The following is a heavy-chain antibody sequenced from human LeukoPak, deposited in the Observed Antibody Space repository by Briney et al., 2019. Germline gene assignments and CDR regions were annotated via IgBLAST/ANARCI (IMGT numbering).Heavy chain of an antibody. Sequence: GGSLRLSCAASGFTFDDYGMSWVRQAPGKGLEWVSGINWNGGSTGYADSVKGRFTISRDNAKNSLHLQMNSLRAEDTALYYCARVRGYYDSSGYIDYWGQGTLVTVSS. CDR3: ARVRGYYDSSGYIDY. J-gene: IGHJ4*02. CDR1: GFTFDDYG. V-gene: IGHV3-20*04. D-gene: IGHD3-22*01. CDR2: INWNGGST.